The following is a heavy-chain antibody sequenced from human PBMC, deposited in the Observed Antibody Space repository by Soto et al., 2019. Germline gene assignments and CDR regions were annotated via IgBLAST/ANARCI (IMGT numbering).Heavy chain of an antibody. V-gene: IGHV3-30*18. CDR1: GFTFSSDG. CDR3: AKGYSSGWFGYFDY. CDR2: ISYDGSNK. D-gene: IGHD6-19*01. J-gene: IGHJ4*02. Sequence: GGSLRLSCAASGFTFSSDGMHWVRQAPGKGLEWVAVISYDGSNKYYADSVKGRFTISRDNSKNTLYLQMNSLRAEDTAVYYCAKGYSSGWFGYFDYWGQGTLVTVSS.